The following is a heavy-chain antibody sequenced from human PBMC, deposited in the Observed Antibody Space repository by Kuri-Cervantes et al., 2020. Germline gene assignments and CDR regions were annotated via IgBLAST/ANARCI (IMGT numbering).Heavy chain of an antibody. J-gene: IGHJ4*02. CDR1: GGSISSYY. V-gene: IGHV4-4*07. CDR2: IYTSGST. Sequence: ESLKIFCTVSGGSISSYYWSWIRQPAGKGLEWIGRIYTSGSTNYNPSLKSRVTISVDKSKNQFSLKLSSVTAADTAVYYCARGATIFGVVPDYWGQGTLVTVSS. D-gene: IGHD3-3*01. CDR3: ARGATIFGVVPDY.